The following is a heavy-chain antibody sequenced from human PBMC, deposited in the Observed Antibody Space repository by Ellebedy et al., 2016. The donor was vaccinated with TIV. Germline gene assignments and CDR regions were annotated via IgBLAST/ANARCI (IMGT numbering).Heavy chain of an antibody. V-gene: IGHV3-30-3*01. D-gene: IGHD3-22*01. CDR2: ISYDGSNK. J-gene: IGHJ4*02. CDR3: AREGGSGYINY. Sequence: GESLKISXAASGFTFSSYAMHWVRQAPGKGLEWVSVISYDGSNKYYADSVKGRFTISRDKSKSTLYLQMNSLRAEDTAVFYCAREGGSGYINYWGQGTLVTVSS. CDR1: GFTFSSYA.